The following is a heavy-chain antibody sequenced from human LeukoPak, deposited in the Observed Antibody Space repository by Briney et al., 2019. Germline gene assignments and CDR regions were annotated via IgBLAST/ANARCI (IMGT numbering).Heavy chain of an antibody. V-gene: IGHV4-61*01. CDR2: ISHRGST. J-gene: IGHJ3*01. D-gene: IGHD2-21*02. Sequence: SETLSLTCTVPGGSVNSGSYSWSWLRQPPGKGLEWIGYISHRGSTKYNPSLKSRVTISVDTSKNQFSLKLSSVTAADTAMYYCAQGGGVVTDDAFDFWGQGTMVTVSS. CDR3: AQGGGVVTDDAFDF. CDR1: GGSVNSGSYS.